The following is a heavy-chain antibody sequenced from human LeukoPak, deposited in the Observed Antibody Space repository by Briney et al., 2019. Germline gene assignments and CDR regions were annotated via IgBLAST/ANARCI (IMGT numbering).Heavy chain of an antibody. CDR1: GASMTSYY. CDR3: AGTRGSRHFDY. Sequence: SETLSLTCTVSGASMTSYYWSWVRQPPGKGLEWIGYIYYTGSTTYNPSLKSRVTTSVDTSKNQFSLRLNSVTAADTAVYYCAGTRGSRHFDYWGQGTLVTVSS. J-gene: IGHJ4*02. V-gene: IGHV4-59*01. CDR2: IYYTGST.